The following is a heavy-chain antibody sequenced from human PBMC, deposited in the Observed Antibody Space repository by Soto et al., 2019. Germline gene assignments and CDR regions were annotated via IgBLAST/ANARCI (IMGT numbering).Heavy chain of an antibody. Sequence: GGSLRLSCAASGFTFSSYAMSWVRQAPGKGLEWVSAISGSGGSTYYADSVKGRFTISRDNSKNTLYLQMNSLRAEDTAVYYCAKGHISITMIVVVIPYYFDYWGQGTLVTVSS. CDR1: GFTFSSYA. V-gene: IGHV3-23*01. J-gene: IGHJ4*02. CDR3: AKGHISITMIVVVIPYYFDY. D-gene: IGHD3-22*01. CDR2: ISGSGGST.